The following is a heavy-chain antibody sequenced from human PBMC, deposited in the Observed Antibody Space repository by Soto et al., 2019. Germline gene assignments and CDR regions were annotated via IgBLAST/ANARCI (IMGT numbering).Heavy chain of an antibody. J-gene: IGHJ5*02. D-gene: IGHD2-15*01. Sequence: KGSCKASGYTFTSYGISWVRQAPGQGLEWMGWISAYNGNTNYAQKLQGRVTMTTDTSPLPPYMELRRLRFDHPAVYYCAIAVRAYSSGGRCYSHNCFDPWGQGTLVTFSS. CDR1: GYTFTSYG. CDR2: ISAYNGNT. CDR3: AIAVRAYSSGGRCYSHNCFDP. V-gene: IGHV1-18*01.